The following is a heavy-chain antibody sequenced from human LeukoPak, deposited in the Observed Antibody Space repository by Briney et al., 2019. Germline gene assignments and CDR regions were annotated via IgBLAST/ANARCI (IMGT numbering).Heavy chain of an antibody. Sequence: SETLSLTCAVYGGSFSGYYWSWIRQPPGKGLEWIGEINHSGSTNYNPSLKSRVTISVDTSKNQLSLKLSSVTAADTAVYYCARGLGGDTDYWGQGTLVTVSS. CDR1: GGSFSGYY. V-gene: IGHV4-34*01. D-gene: IGHD3-10*01. J-gene: IGHJ4*02. CDR2: INHSGST. CDR3: ARGLGGDTDY.